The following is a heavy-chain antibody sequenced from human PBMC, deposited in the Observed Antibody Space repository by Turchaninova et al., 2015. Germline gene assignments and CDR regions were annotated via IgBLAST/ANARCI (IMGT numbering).Heavy chain of an antibody. D-gene: IGHD6-19*01. CDR1: GGSISSRSHY. CDR3: ATYPLGSGGWYAFDI. V-gene: IGHV4-39*01. Sequence: QLQLQESGPGLVKPSETLSLTCAVSGGSISSRSHYWVWIRQPPGKGLGWIGSIYYNGNPYYNPSLKSRVTMSGDTSKNQFSLGLSAGTAADTAVYYCATYPLGSGGWYAFDIWGQGTMVTVSS. J-gene: IGHJ3*02. CDR2: IYYNGNP.